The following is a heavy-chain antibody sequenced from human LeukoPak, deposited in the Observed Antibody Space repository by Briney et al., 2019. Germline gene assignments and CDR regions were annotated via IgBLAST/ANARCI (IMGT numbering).Heavy chain of an antibody. D-gene: IGHD3-22*01. Sequence: GASVKVSCKASGYTFTSYYMHWVRQAPGQGLEWMGIINPSGGSTSYAQKFQGRVTMTRDTSTSTVYMELSSLRSEDTAVYYCARDGSGIVVVTPYWYFDLWGRGTLVTVSS. CDR1: GYTFTSYY. J-gene: IGHJ2*01. CDR3: ARDGSGIVVVTPYWYFDL. V-gene: IGHV1-46*01. CDR2: INPSGGST.